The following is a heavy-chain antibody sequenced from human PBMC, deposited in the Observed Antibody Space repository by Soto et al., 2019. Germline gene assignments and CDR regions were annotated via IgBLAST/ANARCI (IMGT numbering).Heavy chain of an antibody. V-gene: IGHV3-48*02. Sequence: GDSLTLASTASGFTCSSYHVNWVRQAAGKGQEWVSYISRGSKTIYYADSVKGRFTVSRDNAKNSQYLQMNSLTDEDTAVYYCAREDILGVRSFDYWGRGPLVTVSS. J-gene: IGHJ4*02. CDR1: GFTCSSYH. CDR3: AREDILGVRSFDY. CDR2: ISRGSKTI. D-gene: IGHD3-10*01.